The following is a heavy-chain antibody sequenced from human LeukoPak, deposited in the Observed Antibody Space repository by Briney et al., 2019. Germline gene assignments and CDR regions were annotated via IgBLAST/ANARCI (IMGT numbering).Heavy chain of an antibody. J-gene: IGHJ4*02. Sequence: SETLSLTCTVSGGSISSGGYYWSWIRQHPGKGLEWIGYIYYSGGTYYNPSLKSRVTISVDTSKNQFSLKLSSVPAADTAVYYRARGQRMGILPALWGQGTLVTVSS. V-gene: IGHV4-31*03. CDR1: GGSISSGGYY. CDR2: IYYSGGT. CDR3: ARGQRMGILPAL. D-gene: IGHD3-9*01.